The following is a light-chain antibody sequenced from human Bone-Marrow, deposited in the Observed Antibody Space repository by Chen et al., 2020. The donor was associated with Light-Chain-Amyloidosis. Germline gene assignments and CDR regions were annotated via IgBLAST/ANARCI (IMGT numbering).Light chain of an antibody. CDR2: AVS. Sequence: QSALTQPASVSGSSGQSTTISCTGTSGDVGTYNYVSWYQQHPGKAPTVMIYAVSNRPSGVSNRFSGSKSGNTASLTISGLQAEDEADYYCSSFTSSSSYVFGPGTKVTVL. J-gene: IGLJ1*01. V-gene: IGLV2-14*01. CDR3: SSFTSSSSYV. CDR1: SGDVGTYNY.